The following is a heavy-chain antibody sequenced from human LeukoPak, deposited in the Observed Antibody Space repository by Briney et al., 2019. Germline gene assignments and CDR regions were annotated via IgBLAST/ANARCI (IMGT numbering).Heavy chain of an antibody. CDR3: ARASGGDIVVVPAARRLDY. CDR2: INHSGST. V-gene: IGHV4-34*01. J-gene: IGHJ4*02. D-gene: IGHD2-2*01. CDR1: GCSFSGYY. Sequence: PSDTLSLTCAVYGCSFSGYYWSWIRQPPGKGLEWIGEINHSGSTNYYPSLKSRVTISVDTSKNQFSLKLSSVTAADTVVYYCARASGGDIVVVPAARRLDYWGLGTLVTVSS.